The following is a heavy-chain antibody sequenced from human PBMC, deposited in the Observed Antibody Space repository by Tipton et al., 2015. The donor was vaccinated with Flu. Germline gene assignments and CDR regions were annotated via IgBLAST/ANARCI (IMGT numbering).Heavy chain of an antibody. CDR3: ARIKDYYDSSGHYGYYLYSMDV. V-gene: IGHV4-59*01. CDR2: IYYSGST. D-gene: IGHD3-22*01. Sequence: TLSLTCTVSGGSISGYYWTWIRQPPGKGLEWIGYIYYSGSTNYNPSLKSRVTISVDTSKNQFFLNLRSVTAADTAVYYCARIKDYYDSSGHYGYYLYSMDVWGQGTTVTVSS. CDR1: GGSISGYY. J-gene: IGHJ6*02.